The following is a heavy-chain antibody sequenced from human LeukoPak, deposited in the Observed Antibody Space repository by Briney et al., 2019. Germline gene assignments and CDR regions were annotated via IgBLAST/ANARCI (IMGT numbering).Heavy chain of an antibody. CDR3: ARDRVVVVPAAGYYYYGMDV. CDR1: GFTFDDYG. D-gene: IGHD2-2*01. V-gene: IGHV3-20*04. J-gene: IGHJ6*02. CDR2: INRNGGST. Sequence: GGSLRLSCEASGFTFDDYGMSWVRQPPGKGLEWVSGINRNGGSTDYADSVKGRFTISRDNAKNSHFLQMNSLRAEDTAVYYCARDRVVVVPAAGYYYYGMDVWGQGTTVTVSS.